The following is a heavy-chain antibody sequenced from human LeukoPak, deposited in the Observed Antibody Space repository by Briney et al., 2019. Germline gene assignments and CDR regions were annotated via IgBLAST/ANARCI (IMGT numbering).Heavy chain of an antibody. CDR3: VRTYYYDSSGYREDWFDP. CDR1: GFTFSSYS. D-gene: IGHD3-22*01. J-gene: IGHJ5*02. CDR2: ISSSSSYI. Sequence: PGGSLRLSCAASGFTFSSYSMNWVRQAPGKGLEWVSSISSSSSYIYYADSVKGRFTISRDNAKKSLYLQMNSLRAEDTAVYYCVRTYYYDSSGYREDWFDPWGQGTLVTVSS. V-gene: IGHV3-21*01.